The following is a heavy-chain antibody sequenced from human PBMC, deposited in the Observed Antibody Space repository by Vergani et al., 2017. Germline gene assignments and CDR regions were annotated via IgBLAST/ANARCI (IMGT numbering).Heavy chain of an antibody. CDR1: GGTFSSYT. V-gene: IGHV1-69*02. J-gene: IGHJ5*02. D-gene: IGHD3-10*01. CDR2: IIPILGIA. Sequence: QVQLVQSGAEVKKPGSSVKVSCKASGGTFSSYTISWVRQAPGQGLEWMGRIIPILGIANYAQKFQGRVTITADKSTSTAYMELSSVTAADTAVYYCARCLWFGELCNWFDPWGQGTLVTVSS. CDR3: ARCLWFGELCNWFDP.